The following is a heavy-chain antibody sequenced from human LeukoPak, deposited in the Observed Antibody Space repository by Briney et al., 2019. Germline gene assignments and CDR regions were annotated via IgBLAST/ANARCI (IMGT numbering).Heavy chain of an antibody. CDR2: IKQDGSEK. Sequence: AGGSLRLSCAASGFTISSYWMSWVRQAPGKGLEWVANIKQDGSEKYYLDCVKGRFTIYRDNAKNSLYLQMNSLRAEDTAVYYCAREGIAVAGIYYYYMYVCGKGATVTVS. J-gene: IGHJ6*03. V-gene: IGHV3-7*01. CDR3: AREGIAVAGIYYYYMYV. CDR1: GFTISSYW. D-gene: IGHD6-19*01.